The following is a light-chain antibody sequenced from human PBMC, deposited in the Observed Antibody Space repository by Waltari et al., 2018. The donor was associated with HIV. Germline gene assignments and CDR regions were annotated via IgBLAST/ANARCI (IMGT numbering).Light chain of an antibody. CDR2: NHN. V-gene: IGLV1-44*01. CDR3: ASWDDTLLNGVS. CDR1: GVAS. J-gene: IGLJ2*01. Sequence: QSVLTQPPSVSGPPEQTVAISCSVVGVASVNWYLRLPGTAPQLLIYNHNERPSGVPDLFSGSRSGTSASLAISGLQSEDEFDYFCASWDDTLLNGVSFGGGTKLTVL.